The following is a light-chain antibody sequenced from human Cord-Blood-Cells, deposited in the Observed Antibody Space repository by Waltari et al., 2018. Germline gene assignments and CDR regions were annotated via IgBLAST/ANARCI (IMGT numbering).Light chain of an antibody. J-gene: IGLJ1*01. CDR1: SSDVGGYKY. V-gene: IGLV2-11*01. Sequence: QSALTQPRSVSGSPGQSVTISCTGTSSDVGGYKYVSGYQQHPGKAPKLMIYDVSKRPSGVPDRFSGSKSGNTASLTISVLQAEDEADYYCCSYAGSYRNVFGTGTKVTVL. CDR3: CSYAGSYRNV. CDR2: DVS.